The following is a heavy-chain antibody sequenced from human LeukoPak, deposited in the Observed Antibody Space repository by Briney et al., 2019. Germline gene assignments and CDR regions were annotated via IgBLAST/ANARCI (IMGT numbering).Heavy chain of an antibody. V-gene: IGHV1-69*02. D-gene: IGHD3-10*01. CDR1: GGTFSSYT. CDR2: IIHILGIA. CDR3: ARLTMGDPVSGSCSRQLDY. Sequence: SVKVSCKASGGTFSSYTISWVQQAPGQGLEWMGRIIHILGIANYAQKFQGRVTITADKSTSTAYMELSSLRSEDTAVYYCARLTMGDPVSGSCSRQLDYWGQGTRVTVSS. J-gene: IGHJ4*02.